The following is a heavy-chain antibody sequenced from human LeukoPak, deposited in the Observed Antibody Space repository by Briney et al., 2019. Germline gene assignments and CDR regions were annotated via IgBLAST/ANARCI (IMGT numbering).Heavy chain of an antibody. J-gene: IGHJ5*02. D-gene: IGHD2-2*01. V-gene: IGHV3-23*01. CDR1: GFTFSSYA. Sequence: PGGSLRLSCSASGFTFSSYAMSWVRQAPGNGLEWVAAISGSGGSTYYADSVKGRFTISRDNSQNPLYLQMKSLRAEDTAVYYCAKSRYCSSNSCYRGWFDPWGQGTLVTVSS. CDR3: AKSRYCSSNSCYRGWFDP. CDR2: ISGSGGST.